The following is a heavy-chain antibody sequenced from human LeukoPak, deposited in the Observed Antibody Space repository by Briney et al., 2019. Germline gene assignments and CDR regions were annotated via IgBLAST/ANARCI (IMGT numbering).Heavy chain of an antibody. CDR1: GFTLSSYA. J-gene: IGHJ4*02. D-gene: IGHD5-24*01. CDR3: AKGAVEMATISHYFDY. CDR2: ISGSGGST. Sequence: PGGSLRLSCAASGFTLSSYAMSWVRQAPGKGLEWVSAISGSGGSTYYADSVKGRFTISRDNSKNTLYLQMNSLRAEDTAVYYCAKGAVEMATISHYFDYWGQGTLVTVSS. V-gene: IGHV3-23*01.